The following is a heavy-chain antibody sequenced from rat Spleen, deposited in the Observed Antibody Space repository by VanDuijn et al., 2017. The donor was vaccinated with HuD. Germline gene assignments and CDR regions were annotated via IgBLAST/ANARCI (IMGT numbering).Heavy chain of an antibody. D-gene: IGHD1-2*01. V-gene: IGHV5-19*01. Sequence: EVQLVASGGGLVQPGRSLKLSCAASGFTFSNYGMHWIRQAPTKGLEWVASISPSGGSTYYRASVKGRFTISRDNAKSTLYLQMDSLRSEDTATYYCATEGYSSYMRVMDAWGQGASVTVSS. J-gene: IGHJ4*01. CDR2: ISPSGGST. CDR3: ATEGYSSYMRVMDA. CDR1: GFTFSNYG.